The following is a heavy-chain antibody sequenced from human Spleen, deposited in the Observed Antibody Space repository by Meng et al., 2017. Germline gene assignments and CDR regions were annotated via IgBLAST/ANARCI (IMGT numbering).Heavy chain of an antibody. J-gene: IGHJ4*02. Sequence: SGPTLVKPTQTLTLTCSFSGFSLSTSVMRVTWTRQPPAKALQWLARIACDDDKFYSTSLKTKLTISKDTSKNQVVLTMTTIDPVDTATYYCARMYCGGGSCHFAYWGQGTLVTVSS. CDR2: IACDDDK. CDR3: ARMYCGGGSCHFAY. D-gene: IGHD2-15*01. CDR1: GFSLSTSVMR. V-gene: IGHV2-70*04.